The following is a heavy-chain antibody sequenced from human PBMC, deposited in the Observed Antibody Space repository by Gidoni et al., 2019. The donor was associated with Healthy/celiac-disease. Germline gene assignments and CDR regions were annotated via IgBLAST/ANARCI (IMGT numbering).Heavy chain of an antibody. D-gene: IGHD6-13*01. Sequence: YADSVKGRFTISRDNSKNTLYLQMNSLRAEDTAVYYCARAQLALDYFDYWGQGTLVTVSS. J-gene: IGHJ4*02. V-gene: IGHV3-53*01. CDR3: ARAQLALDYFDY.